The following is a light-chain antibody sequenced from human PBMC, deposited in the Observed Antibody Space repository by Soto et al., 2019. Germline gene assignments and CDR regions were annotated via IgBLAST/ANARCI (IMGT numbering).Light chain of an antibody. J-gene: IGLJ1*01. CDR3: SVYAASTNFV. CDR1: SSDVGDNY. Sequence: LTQPPSAACAPAQSVTISCTGTSSDVGDNYVFSYQQHLGKAPTIIIYEVSQRPSGVPARFSGSKSGNTASLRASAPQTEDEADYYCSVYAASTNFVFGSGTKVTVL. CDR2: EVS. V-gene: IGLV2-8*01.